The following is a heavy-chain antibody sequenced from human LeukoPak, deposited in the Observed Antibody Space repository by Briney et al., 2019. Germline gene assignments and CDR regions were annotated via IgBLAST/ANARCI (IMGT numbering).Heavy chain of an antibody. V-gene: IGHV4-61*02. CDR3: ARNSLTTVDY. CDR2: IYTSGST. J-gene: IGHJ4*02. CDR1: GGSISSGSYY. Sequence: PSETLSLTCTVSGGSISSGSYYWSWIRRPAGKGLEWIGRIYTSGSTNYNPSLKSRVTISVDTSKNQFSLKLSSVTAADTAVYYCARNSLTTVDYWGQGTLVTVSS. D-gene: IGHD4-17*01.